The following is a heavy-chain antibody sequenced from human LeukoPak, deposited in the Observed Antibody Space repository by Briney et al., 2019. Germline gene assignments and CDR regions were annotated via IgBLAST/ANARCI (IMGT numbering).Heavy chain of an antibody. J-gene: IGHJ4*02. CDR2: IDPSEAYT. CDR3: ARHEGYSSSARVY. V-gene: IGHV5-10-1*01. Sequence: GESLKISCKGSGYSLTIYWISWVRQRPGKGLGWMGRIDPSEAYTNYGPSFQGHVTISSDKSIKTAYLQWSSLKASDTAMYYCARHEGYSSSARVYWGQGTLVTVSS. D-gene: IGHD6-13*01. CDR1: GYSLTIYW.